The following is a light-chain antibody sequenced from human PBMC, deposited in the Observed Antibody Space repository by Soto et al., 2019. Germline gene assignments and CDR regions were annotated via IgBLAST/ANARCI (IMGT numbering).Light chain of an antibody. Sequence: QSALTQPRSVSGSPGQSVTISCTGTSSDVGGYNHVSWYQQYPGKAPKPMIYDVSERPSGVPDRFSGSKSGNTASLTISGLQAEDEADYYCQSYDSSLSGVVFGGGTKLTVL. V-gene: IGLV2-11*01. CDR3: QSYDSSLSGVV. CDR2: DVS. J-gene: IGLJ2*01. CDR1: SSDVGGYNH.